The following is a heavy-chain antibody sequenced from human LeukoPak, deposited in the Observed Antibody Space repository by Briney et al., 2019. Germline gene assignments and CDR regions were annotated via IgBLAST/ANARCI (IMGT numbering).Heavy chain of an antibody. V-gene: IGHV3-13*01. J-gene: IGHJ4*02. CDR1: GFTFSSYD. Sequence: GGSLRLSCAASGFTFSSYDMHWVRQATGKGLEWVSAIGTAGDTYYPGSVKGRFTISRENAKNSLYLQMNSRRAGDTAVYYCARGTGGGPAAMDYWGQGTLVTVSS. CDR3: ARGTGGGPAAMDY. CDR2: IGTAGDT. D-gene: IGHD2-2*01.